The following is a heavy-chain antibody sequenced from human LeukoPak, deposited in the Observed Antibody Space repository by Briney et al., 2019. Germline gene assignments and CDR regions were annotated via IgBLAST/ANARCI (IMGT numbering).Heavy chain of an antibody. J-gene: IGHJ4*02. CDR2: ISYDGSNN. Sequence: GRSLRLSCAASGFSFSSYGMHWVRQAPGKGLEWVAVISYDGSNNYYADSVKGRFTISRDNSKNTLYLQMNSLRAEDTAVYYCAKPMNSGWYPPFDYWGQGTLVTVSS. CDR1: GFSFSSYG. V-gene: IGHV3-30*18. D-gene: IGHD6-19*01. CDR3: AKPMNSGWYPPFDY.